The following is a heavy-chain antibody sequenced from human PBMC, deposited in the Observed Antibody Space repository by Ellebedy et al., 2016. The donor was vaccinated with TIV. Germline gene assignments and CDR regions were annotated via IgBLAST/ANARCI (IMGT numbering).Heavy chain of an antibody. V-gene: IGHV4-34*01. CDR3: ARDSSTSPHERTFFDY. J-gene: IGHJ4*02. CDR1: GGSLSGHY. D-gene: IGHD2-2*01. Sequence: GSLRLXXAVYGGSLSGHYWSWIRQAPGKGLEWIAEINHSGSIKYNPSLKSRVTLSVDPSKNQFSLKLSSVTAADTARYYCARDSSTSPHERTFFDYWGQGTLVTVSS. CDR2: INHSGSI.